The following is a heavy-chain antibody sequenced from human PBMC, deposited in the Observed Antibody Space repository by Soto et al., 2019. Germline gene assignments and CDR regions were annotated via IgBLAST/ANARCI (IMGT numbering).Heavy chain of an antibody. J-gene: IGHJ4*02. CDR3: ARNGGMGIWWLRRYYFDY. V-gene: IGHV3-30*03. D-gene: IGHD5-12*01. Sequence: PGGSLRLSCAACGFIFIGGCMSWVRQAPGKGLEWVAVISYDGSNKYYADSVKGRFTISRDNSKNTLYLQMNSLRAEDTAVYYCARNGGMGIWWLRRYYFDYWGQGTLVTVSS. CDR1: GFIFIGGC. CDR2: ISYDGSNK.